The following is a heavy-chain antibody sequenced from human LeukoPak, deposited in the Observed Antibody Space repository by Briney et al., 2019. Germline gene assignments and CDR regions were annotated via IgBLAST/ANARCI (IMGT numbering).Heavy chain of an antibody. V-gene: IGHV3-23*01. J-gene: IGHJ4*02. D-gene: IGHD2-2*01. Sequence: GGSPRLSCAASGFTFSSYAMSWVRQAPGKGLEWVSAISGSGGSTYYADSVKGRFTISRDNPKNTLYLPMNSLRAEDTAVYYCAKDPTVVVGTFDYWGQGTLVTVSS. CDR3: AKDPTVVVGTFDY. CDR2: ISGSGGST. CDR1: GFTFSSYA.